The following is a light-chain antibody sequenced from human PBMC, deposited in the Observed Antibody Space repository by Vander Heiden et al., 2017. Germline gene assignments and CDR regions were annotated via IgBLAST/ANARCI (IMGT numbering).Light chain of an antibody. J-gene: IGKJ1*01. V-gene: IGKV2-30*01. CDR3: RQAKGWPQT. Sequence: DVVMTQSPLSLHVTLGQPASISCKSSRSLVYTNGNTYLNWFQQRPGQSPRRLIYQASNRDSGVPDRFSGSGSGTDFTLKISSVEAEDVGIYYCRQAKGWPQTFGQGTKLEIK. CDR2: QAS. CDR1: RSLVYTNGNTY.